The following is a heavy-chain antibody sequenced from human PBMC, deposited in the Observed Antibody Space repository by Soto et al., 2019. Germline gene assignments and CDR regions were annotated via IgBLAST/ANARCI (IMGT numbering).Heavy chain of an antibody. Sequence: SETLSLTCTVSGGSVSSGSYYWSWIRQPPGKGLEWIGYIYYSGSTNYNPSLKSRVTISVDTSKNQFSLKLSSVTAADTAVYYCAWTKPPIYDSSGYYYPTDYYFDYWGQGTLVTVSS. CDR3: AWTKPPIYDSSGYYYPTDYYFDY. J-gene: IGHJ4*02. CDR1: GGSVSSGSYY. CDR2: IYYSGST. V-gene: IGHV4-61*01. D-gene: IGHD3-22*01.